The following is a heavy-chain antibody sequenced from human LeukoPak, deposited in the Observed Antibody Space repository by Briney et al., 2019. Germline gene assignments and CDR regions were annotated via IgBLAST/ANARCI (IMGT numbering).Heavy chain of an antibody. J-gene: IGHJ6*02. V-gene: IGHV1-58*01. Sequence: GASVKVSCKASGFTFTSSAAQWVRQARGQRLEWIGWIVVGSGNTNYAQKFQERVTITRDMSTSTAYMELSSLRSEDTAVYYCAASSSGYYYDYYYYGMDVWGQGTTVTVSS. D-gene: IGHD3-22*01. CDR1: GFTFTSSA. CDR3: AASSSGYYYDYYYYGMDV. CDR2: IVVGSGNT.